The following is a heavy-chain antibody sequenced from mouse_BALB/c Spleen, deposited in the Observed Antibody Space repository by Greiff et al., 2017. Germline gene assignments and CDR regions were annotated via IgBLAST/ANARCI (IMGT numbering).Heavy chain of an antibody. Sequence: EVKLVESGGGLVKPGGSLKLSCAASGFTFSSYAMSWVRQTPEKRLEWVASISSGGSTYYPDSVKGRFTISRDNARNILYLQMSSLRSEDTAMYYCARGPSTAFAYWGQGTLVTVSA. CDR3: ARGPSTAFAY. CDR1: GFTFSSYA. J-gene: IGHJ3*01. CDR2: ISSGGST. V-gene: IGHV5-6-5*01. D-gene: IGHD1-2*01.